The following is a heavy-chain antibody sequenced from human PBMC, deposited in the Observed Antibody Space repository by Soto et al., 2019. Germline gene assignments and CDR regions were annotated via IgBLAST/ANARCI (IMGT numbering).Heavy chain of an antibody. V-gene: IGHV3-23*01. CDR2: ISASGDNA. Sequence: PXVSLRLSCTASGFIFSSYAMSWVRQAPGKGLEWVSAISASGDNAYYADSVKGRFTISRDRSKSLYLQMKSLRAEDTAIYYCAKFFVAGTRGYFDSWGQGTLVTVSS. CDR1: GFIFSSYA. J-gene: IGHJ4*02. D-gene: IGHD6-19*01. CDR3: AKFFVAGTRGYFDS.